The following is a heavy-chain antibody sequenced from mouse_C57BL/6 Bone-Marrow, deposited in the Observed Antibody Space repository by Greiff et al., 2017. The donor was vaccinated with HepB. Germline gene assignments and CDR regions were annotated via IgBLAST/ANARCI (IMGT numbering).Heavy chain of an antibody. Sequence: QVQLQQPGAELVKPGASVKLSCKASGYTFTSYWMHWVKQRPGRGLEWIGIIDPNSGGTKYNENFKSKATLTVDKPSSTAYMQLSSLTSEDSAVYYCARRVVPLYYGSRDWYFDVWGTGTTVTVSS. J-gene: IGHJ1*03. CDR1: GYTFTSYW. CDR2: IDPNSGGT. V-gene: IGHV1-72*01. CDR3: ARRVVPLYYGSRDWYFDV. D-gene: IGHD1-1*01.